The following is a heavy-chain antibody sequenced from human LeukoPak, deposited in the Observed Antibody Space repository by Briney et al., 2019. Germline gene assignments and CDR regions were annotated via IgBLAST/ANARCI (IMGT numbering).Heavy chain of an antibody. Sequence: PSETLSLTCTVSGGSFSSSSYFWGWIRQPPGKGLEWIGSIYYSGNTYYNPSLRSRVTISVDTSKNQFSLRLSSVTAADTAVYYCARHQPVRSPEVVVATTPDWGQGTLVTVSS. CDR1: GGSFSSSSYF. V-gene: IGHV4-39*01. CDR2: IYYSGNT. J-gene: IGHJ4*02. D-gene: IGHD2-15*01. CDR3: ARHQPVRSPEVVVATTPD.